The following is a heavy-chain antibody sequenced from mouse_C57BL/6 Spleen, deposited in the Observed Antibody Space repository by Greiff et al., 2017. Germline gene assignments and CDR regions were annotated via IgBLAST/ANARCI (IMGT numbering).Heavy chain of an antibody. J-gene: IGHJ4*01. CDR1: GYTFTSYW. CDR3: VTDDGYYGGAMDY. V-gene: IGHV1-72*01. D-gene: IGHD2-3*01. Sequence: QVQLQQPGAELVQPGASVKLSCKASGYTFTSYWMHWVKQRPGRGLEWIGRIDPNSGGTKYNEKFKSKATLTVDKPSSTAYMQLSSLTSEDSAVYYCVTDDGYYGGAMDYGGQGTAVTVSS. CDR2: IDPNSGGT.